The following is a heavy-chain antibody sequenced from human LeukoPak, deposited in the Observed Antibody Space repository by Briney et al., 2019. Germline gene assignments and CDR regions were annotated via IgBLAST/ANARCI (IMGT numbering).Heavy chain of an antibody. D-gene: IGHD3-10*01. V-gene: IGHV3-23*01. CDR3: ARLYGSGSYRTNYYYYYMDV. CDR1: GFTFSSYA. Sequence: GGSLRLSCAASGFTFSSYAMSWVRQAPGKGLEWVSAISGSGGSTYYADSVKGRFTISRDNSKNTLYLQMNSLRAEDTAVYYCARLYGSGSYRTNYYYYYMDVWGKGTTVTISS. J-gene: IGHJ6*03. CDR2: ISGSGGST.